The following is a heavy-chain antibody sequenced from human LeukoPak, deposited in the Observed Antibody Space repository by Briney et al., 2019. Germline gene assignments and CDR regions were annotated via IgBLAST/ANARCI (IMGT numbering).Heavy chain of an antibody. V-gene: IGHV4-4*02. J-gene: IGHJ4*02. Sequence: PSGTLSLTCAVSGGSISSSNWWSWVRQPPGKGLEWIGEIYHSGSTNYNPSLKSRVTISVDKSKNQFSLKLSSVTAADTAVYYCARDPGYSSSWNTPSFDYWGQGTLVTVSS. D-gene: IGHD6-13*01. CDR1: GGSISSSNW. CDR3: ARDPGYSSSWNTPSFDY. CDR2: IYHSGST.